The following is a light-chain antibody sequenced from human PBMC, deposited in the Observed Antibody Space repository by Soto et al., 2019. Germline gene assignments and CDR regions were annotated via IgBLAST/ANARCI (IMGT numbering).Light chain of an antibody. Sequence: EIVLTQSPGTLSLSPGERATLSCRASQSVSSDYLAWYQQKPGQAPRLLIYGASSRATVIPDRFSGSGSGTDFTLTISRLEREDFAVYYCQQYGSSPLTFGGGTKVEIK. CDR3: QQYGSSPLT. J-gene: IGKJ4*01. V-gene: IGKV3-20*01. CDR1: QSVSSDY. CDR2: GAS.